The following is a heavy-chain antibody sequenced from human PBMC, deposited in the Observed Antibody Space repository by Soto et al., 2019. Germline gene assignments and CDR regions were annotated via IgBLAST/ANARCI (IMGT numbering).Heavy chain of an antibody. D-gene: IGHD2-15*01. CDR3: ARVIGYCSGGSCHAEDYYYGMDV. CDR1: GFTFSSYA. CDR2: ISYDGSNK. V-gene: IGHV3-30-3*01. Sequence: QPGGSLRLSCAASGFTFSSYAMHWVRQAPGKGLEWVAVISYDGSNKYYADSVKGRFTISRDNSKNTLYLQMNSLRAEDTAVYYCARVIGYCSGGSCHAEDYYYGMDVWGQGTTVTVSS. J-gene: IGHJ6*02.